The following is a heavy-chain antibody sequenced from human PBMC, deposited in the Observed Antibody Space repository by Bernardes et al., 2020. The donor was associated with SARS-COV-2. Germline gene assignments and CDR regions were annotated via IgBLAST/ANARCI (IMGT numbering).Heavy chain of an antibody. CDR2: MRSKPNGYAK. Sequence: GGSLRLSRAASGFTFSSYTMKWVRQAPGKGLEWVGRMRSKPNGYAKTYAASVKVSFTISRDDYRNTPDLHINGLKIEDAAVYYYTGDYLYWEQGTLGT. J-gene: IGHJ4*02. D-gene: IGHD4-17*01. V-gene: IGHV3-73*01. CDR3: TGDYLY. CDR1: GFTFSSYT.